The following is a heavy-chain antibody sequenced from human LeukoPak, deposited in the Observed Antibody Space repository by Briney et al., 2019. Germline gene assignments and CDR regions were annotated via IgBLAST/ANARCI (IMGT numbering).Heavy chain of an antibody. Sequence: GGSLTLSCEGSGFSLSAYNMNWVRQAPGKGLESVSYISSSSATKFYADSVKCRLAISRENANISLYLQMNSLRPEDTAVYFCARDGHVPGLYYYFMDVWGKGTTVTVSS. V-gene: IGHV3-48*01. CDR1: GFSLSAYN. CDR2: ISSSSATK. J-gene: IGHJ6*03. CDR3: ARDGHVPGLYYYFMDV. D-gene: IGHD6-6*01.